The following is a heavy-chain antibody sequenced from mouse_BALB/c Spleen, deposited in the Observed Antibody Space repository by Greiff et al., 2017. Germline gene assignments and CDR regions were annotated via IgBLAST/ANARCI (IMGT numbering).Heavy chain of an antibody. J-gene: IGHJ4*01. CDR1: GFAFSSYD. V-gene: IGHV5-12-1*01. Sequence: EVQRVESGGGLVKPGGSLKLSCAASGFAFSSYDMSWVRQTPEKRLEWVAYISSGGGSTYYPDTVKGRFTISRDNAKNTLYLHMSSLKSEDTAMYYCARHEPTAKAMDYWGQGTSVTVSS. D-gene: IGHD1-2*01. CDR3: ARHEPTAKAMDY. CDR2: ISSGGGST.